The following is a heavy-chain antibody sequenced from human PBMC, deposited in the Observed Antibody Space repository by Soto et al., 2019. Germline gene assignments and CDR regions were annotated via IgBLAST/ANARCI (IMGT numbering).Heavy chain of an antibody. V-gene: IGHV4-4*02. D-gene: IGHD3-10*01. Sequence: LRRTLSLTCAVSGGSISSSNWWSWVRQPPGKGLEWIGEIYHSGSTNYNPSLKSRVTISVDKSKNQFSLKLSSVTAADTAVYYCARDRRVLLWFGESSPYGMDVWGQGTTVTVSS. CDR3: ARDRRVLLWFGESSPYGMDV. CDR2: IYHSGST. CDR1: GGSISSSNW. J-gene: IGHJ6*02.